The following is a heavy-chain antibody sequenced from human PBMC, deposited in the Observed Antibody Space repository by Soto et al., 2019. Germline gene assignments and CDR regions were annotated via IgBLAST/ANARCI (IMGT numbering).Heavy chain of an antibody. D-gene: IGHD1-26*01. CDR1: GDSVSTNSAT. CDR3: VRDDIGLGLDY. CDR2: TYYRSKWDY. V-gene: IGHV6-1*01. J-gene: IGHJ4*02. Sequence: SQTLSLTCAISGDSVSTNSATWDWIRQSPSRGLEWLGRTYYRSKWDYDYAASVKGRININPDTSNNQVSLHLDSVTPDDTALYYCVRDDIGLGLDYWGLGTLVTVSS.